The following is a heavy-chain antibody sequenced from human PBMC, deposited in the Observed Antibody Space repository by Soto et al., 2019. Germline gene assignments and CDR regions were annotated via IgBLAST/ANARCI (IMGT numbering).Heavy chain of an antibody. D-gene: IGHD1-1*01. V-gene: IGHV3-23*01. CDR3: AKGWGTGTPQGRWFDP. Sequence: EVQLLESGGALVQPGGSLRLSCAASGFTFSSYVMTWVRQAPGKGLEWVSNISGSGGGTYYADSVKGRFTISRDNSKNTLYLQMNSLRAEDTAIYYCAKGWGTGTPQGRWFDPWGQGTLVTVSS. CDR1: GFTFSSYV. CDR2: ISGSGGGT. J-gene: IGHJ5*02.